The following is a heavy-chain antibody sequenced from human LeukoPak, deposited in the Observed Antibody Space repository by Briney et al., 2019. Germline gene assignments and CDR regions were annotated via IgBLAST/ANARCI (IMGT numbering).Heavy chain of an antibody. V-gene: IGHV3-30*04. Sequence: GGSLRLSCAASGFTFSSYAMHWVRQAPGKGLEWVAVISYDGSNKYYADSVKGRFTISRDNSKNTLYLQMNSLRAEDTAVYYCAKDGDLTLSWLRGDQSFDYWGQGTLVTVSS. CDR2: ISYDGSNK. D-gene: IGHD5-12*01. CDR3: AKDGDLTLSWLRGDQSFDY. J-gene: IGHJ4*02. CDR1: GFTFSSYA.